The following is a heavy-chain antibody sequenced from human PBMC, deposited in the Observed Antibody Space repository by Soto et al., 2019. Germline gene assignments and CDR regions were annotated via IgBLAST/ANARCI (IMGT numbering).Heavy chain of an antibody. J-gene: IGHJ6*02. D-gene: IGHD2-15*01. V-gene: IGHV1-18*01. CDR2: ISGYNDNT. Sequence: VKVSCKASGYTFTSYGISWVRQAPGQGLEWMGWISGYNDNTNYAQKVQGRVTMTTDTSTSTAYMELRSLRSDDTAVYFCARDPGSYCSGGSCSYGMDVWGQGTTVTVSS. CDR3: ARDPGSYCSGGSCSYGMDV. CDR1: GYTFTSYG.